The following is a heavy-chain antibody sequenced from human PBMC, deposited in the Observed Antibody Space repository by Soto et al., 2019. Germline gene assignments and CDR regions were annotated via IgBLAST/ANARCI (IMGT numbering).Heavy chain of an antibody. CDR2: IWYDGSNE. J-gene: IGHJ4*02. Sequence: GGSLRLSCVASGFNLRSYGMHWFRQAPGKGPEWVAVIWYDGSNEKYADSVKGRFTISRDDSRNTLYLQMNSLRAEDTAVYYCARVYANWEWELPGFWGQGTRVTVSP. CDR3: ARVYANWEWELPGF. D-gene: IGHD7-27*01. CDR1: GFNLRSYG. V-gene: IGHV3-33*01.